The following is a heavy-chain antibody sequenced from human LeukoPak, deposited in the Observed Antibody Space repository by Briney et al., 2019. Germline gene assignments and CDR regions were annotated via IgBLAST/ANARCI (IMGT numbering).Heavy chain of an antibody. Sequence: SETLSLTCTVSGGSVSSGSYYWSWIRQPPGKGLEWIGYIYYSGSTNYNPSLKSRVTISVDTSKNQFSLKLSSVTAADTAVYYRARFGELLVGMDVWGKGTTVTVSS. V-gene: IGHV4-61*01. J-gene: IGHJ6*04. D-gene: IGHD3-10*01. CDR1: GGSVSSGSYY. CDR3: ARFGELLVGMDV. CDR2: IYYSGST.